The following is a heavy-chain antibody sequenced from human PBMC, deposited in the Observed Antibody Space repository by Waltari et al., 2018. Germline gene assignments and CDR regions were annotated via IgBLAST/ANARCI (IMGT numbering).Heavy chain of an antibody. J-gene: IGHJ1*01. V-gene: IGHV3-23*01. D-gene: IGHD1-20*01. CDR3: AKPFYNWDDPLYS. CDR1: GFTSVTHA. Sequence: EVQLLESGGGLVQPGGSLRLSCQASGFTSVTHAINWVRQAPGKGLEWVSSISVSDATYYADSVKGRFTISRDYSDNTVYLQMDSLRADDTAVYFCAKPFYNWDDPLYSWGQGTPVTVSS. CDR2: ISVSDAT.